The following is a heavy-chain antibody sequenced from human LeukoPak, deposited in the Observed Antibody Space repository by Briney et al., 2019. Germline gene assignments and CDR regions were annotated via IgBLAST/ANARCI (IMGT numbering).Heavy chain of an antibody. CDR3: AKVGDIVATIDIFYFDY. V-gene: IGHV3-30*02. J-gene: IGHJ4*02. D-gene: IGHD5-12*01. CDR1: GFTFSSYG. Sequence: GGSLRLSCAASGFTFSSYGMHWVRQAPGKGLEWVAFIRYDGSNKYYADSVKGRFTISRDNSKNTLYLQMNSLRAEDTAVYYCAKVGDIVATIDIFYFDYWGQGTLVTVSS. CDR2: IRYDGSNK.